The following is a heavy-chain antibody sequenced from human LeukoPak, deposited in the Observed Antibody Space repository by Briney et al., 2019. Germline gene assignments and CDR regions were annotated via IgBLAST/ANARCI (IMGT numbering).Heavy chain of an antibody. CDR1: GGSISSGGYS. Sequence: SQTLSLTCAVSGGSISSGGYSWRWIRQPPGKGLEWIGYIYHSGSTYYNPSLKSRVTISVDRSKNQFSLKLSSVTAADTAVYYCAREPLYCSSTSCYAAYYGMDVWGQGTTVTVSS. J-gene: IGHJ6*02. V-gene: IGHV4-30-2*01. CDR3: AREPLYCSSTSCYAAYYGMDV. D-gene: IGHD2-2*01. CDR2: IYHSGST.